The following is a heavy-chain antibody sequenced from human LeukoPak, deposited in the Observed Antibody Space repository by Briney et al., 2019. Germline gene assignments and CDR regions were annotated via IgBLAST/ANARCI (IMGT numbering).Heavy chain of an antibody. CDR2: ISSSSSYI. J-gene: IGHJ4*02. CDR1: GFTFSSYS. D-gene: IGHD3-9*01. V-gene: IGHV3-21*04. Sequence: GGSLRLSCAASGFTFSSYSMNWVRQAPGKGLEWVSSISSSSSYIYYADSVKGRFTISRDNAKNSLYLQMNSLRAEDTALYYCAKDSVGYDILTGYSYLDYWGQGTLVTVSS. CDR3: AKDSVGYDILTGYSYLDY.